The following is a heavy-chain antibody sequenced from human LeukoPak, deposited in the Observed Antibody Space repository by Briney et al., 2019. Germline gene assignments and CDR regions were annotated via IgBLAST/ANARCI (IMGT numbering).Heavy chain of an antibody. Sequence: SETLSLTSAVSGGSISSGSYYWSWIRQPAGKGLEWIGRIYTSGSTNYNPSLKSRVTTSVDTSKNQFSLKLSSVTAADTAVYYCARGFFDYWGQGTLVTVSS. J-gene: IGHJ4*02. CDR1: GGSISSGSYY. V-gene: IGHV4-61*02. CDR3: ARGFFDY. CDR2: IYTSGST.